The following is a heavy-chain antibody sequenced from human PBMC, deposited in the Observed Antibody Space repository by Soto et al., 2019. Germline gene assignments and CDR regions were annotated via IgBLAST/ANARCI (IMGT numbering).Heavy chain of an antibody. D-gene: IGHD1-1*01. CDR3: ARGRYGDY. V-gene: IGHV1-18*01. CDR1: GYTFTTYG. J-gene: IGHJ4*02. CDR2: ISAHNGNT. Sequence: QVHLVQSGAEVKKPGASVKVSCKGSGYTFTTYGITWVRQAPGQGLEWMGWISAHNGNTNYAQKLQGRATVTRDTSTSTAYMELRSLRSDDTAVYYCARGRYGDYWGQGALVTVSS.